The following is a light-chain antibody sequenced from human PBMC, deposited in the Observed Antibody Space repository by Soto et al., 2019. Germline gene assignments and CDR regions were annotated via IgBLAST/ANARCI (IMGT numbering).Light chain of an antibody. V-gene: IGLV2-8*01. CDR3: CSYAGSNTFA. CDR1: SSDVGGYNY. CDR2: GVS. Sequence: QSALTQPPSASGSPGQSVTIACTGTSSDVGGYNYVSWYQEHPGKAPKVIIYGVSKRPSGVPDRFSGYKSGNTASLTVSGLQAEDEADYYCCSYAGSNTFAFGTGTKVTVL. J-gene: IGLJ1*01.